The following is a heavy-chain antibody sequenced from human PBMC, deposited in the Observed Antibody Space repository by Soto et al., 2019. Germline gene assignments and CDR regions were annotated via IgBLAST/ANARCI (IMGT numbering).Heavy chain of an antibody. J-gene: IGHJ4*02. CDR1: GFAFSTYA. CDR3: ATGVLLDSLRFGCDS. CDR2: INTRGSHT. D-gene: IGHD1-26*01. V-gene: IGHV3-23*01. Sequence: EVQLLESGGGLVQPGGSLRLSCAASGFAFSTYALTWVRQAPGKGLEWVSGINTRGSHTYYADSVKGRCTISRDNFNNILYLQMNSLRAEDTAVSYCATGVLLDSLRFGCDSWGQGTLVTVSS.